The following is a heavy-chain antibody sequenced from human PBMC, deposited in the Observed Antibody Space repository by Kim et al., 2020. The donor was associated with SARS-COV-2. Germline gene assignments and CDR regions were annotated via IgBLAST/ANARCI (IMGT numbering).Heavy chain of an antibody. CDR3: ARTFARGNSDY. CDR2: DK. Sequence: DKYYSTSLKTRLTISKDTSKNQVVLTMTNMDPVDTATYYCARTFARGNSDYWGQGTLVTVSS. D-gene: IGHD2-21*02. V-gene: IGHV2-70*01. J-gene: IGHJ4*02.